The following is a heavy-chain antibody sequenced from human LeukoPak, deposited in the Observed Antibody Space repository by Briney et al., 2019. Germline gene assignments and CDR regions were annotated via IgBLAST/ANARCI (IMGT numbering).Heavy chain of an antibody. CDR3: ARGAWNYYGSGSYYNFDY. CDR2: IGTAGDT. V-gene: IGHV3-13*04. Sequence: PGGSLRLSCAASGFTFSSYDMHWVRQATGKGLEWGSAIGTAGDTYYPGSVKGRFTISRENAKNSLYLQMNSLRAGDTAVYYCARGAWNYYGSGSYYNFDYWGQGTLVTVSS. CDR1: GFTFSSYD. D-gene: IGHD3-10*01. J-gene: IGHJ4*02.